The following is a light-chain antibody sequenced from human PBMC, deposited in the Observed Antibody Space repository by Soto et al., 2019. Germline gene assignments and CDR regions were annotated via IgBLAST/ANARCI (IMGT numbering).Light chain of an antibody. J-gene: IGLJ1*01. CDR1: KLGDKY. V-gene: IGLV3-1*01. CDR2: QDS. CDR3: QAWDSSTPLYV. Sequence: SYELTQPPSVSVSPGQTASITCSGGKLGDKYACWYQQKPGQSPVLVIYQDSKRPSGIPERFSGSNSGNTATLTISGTQAMDEADYYCQAWDSSTPLYVFGTGTKLTVL.